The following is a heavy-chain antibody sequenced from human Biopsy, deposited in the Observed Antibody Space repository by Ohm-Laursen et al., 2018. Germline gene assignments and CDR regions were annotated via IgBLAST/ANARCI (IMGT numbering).Heavy chain of an antibody. Sequence: SLRRSCTASGFTFDDFAMHWVRQVPGKGLEWVSGITWNSGFTGYADSVKGRFTISRDNSKNTLYLQMNNLRAEDTAVFYCAKDLRNNNWGVENWGQGTLVTVSS. CDR2: ITWNSGFT. V-gene: IGHV3-9*01. CDR3: AKDLRNNNWGVEN. J-gene: IGHJ4*02. CDR1: GFTFDDFA. D-gene: IGHD7-27*01.